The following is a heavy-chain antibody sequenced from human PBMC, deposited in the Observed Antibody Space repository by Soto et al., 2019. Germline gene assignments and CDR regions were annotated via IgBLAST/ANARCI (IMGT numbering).Heavy chain of an antibody. CDR1: GFTFSSND. D-gene: IGHD3-22*01. Sequence: EVQLVESGGGLIQPGGSLRLSCAASGFTFSSNDMNWVRQAPGKGLEWVSLIYSSGSTSYADSVTGRFTISRDKSKNTLYLQMSSLRAEDTAVYYSATRPLLPGAPWGQGTMVTVSS. CDR2: IYSSGST. V-gene: IGHV3-53*01. J-gene: IGHJ3*01. CDR3: ATRPLLPGAP.